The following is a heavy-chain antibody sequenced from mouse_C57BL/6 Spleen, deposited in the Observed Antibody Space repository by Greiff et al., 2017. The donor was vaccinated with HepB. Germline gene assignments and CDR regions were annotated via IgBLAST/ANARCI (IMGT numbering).Heavy chain of an antibody. V-gene: IGHV1-80*01. Sequence: VQLQQSGAELVKPGASVKISCKASGYSFSSYWMNWVKQRPGKGLEWIGQIYPGDGDTNYNGKFKGKATLTAVKSSSTAYMQLSSLTSEDSAVYFCARALITTVVATPFAYWGQGTLVTVSA. CDR2: IYPGDGDT. CDR3: ARALITTVVATPFAY. J-gene: IGHJ3*01. D-gene: IGHD1-1*01. CDR1: GYSFSSYW.